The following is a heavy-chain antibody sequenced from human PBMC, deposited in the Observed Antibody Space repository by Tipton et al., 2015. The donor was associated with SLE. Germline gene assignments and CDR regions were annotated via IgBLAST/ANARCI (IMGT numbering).Heavy chain of an antibody. J-gene: IGHJ3*02. CDR2: IYPGDLDT. CDR1: GNSFTDYW. Sequence: VQLVQSGAEVKKPGESLKISCKVSGNSFTDYWIGWVRQMPGKGLEWMGVIYPGDLDTRYSPSFQGRVTISADKSISTAYLQWNSLKASDTAIYYCATYEVIMSRNRGGGAFDMWGQGTMVTVSS. CDR3: ATYEVIMSRNRGGGAFDM. V-gene: IGHV5-51*03. D-gene: IGHD5/OR15-5a*01.